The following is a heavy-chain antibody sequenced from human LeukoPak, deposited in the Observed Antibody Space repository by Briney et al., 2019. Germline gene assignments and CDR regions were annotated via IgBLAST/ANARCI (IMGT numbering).Heavy chain of an antibody. CDR3: AREEDYFDSSGYYLSAFDI. CDR2: ISNSDFST. CDR1: GITFSNYA. D-gene: IGHD3-22*01. J-gene: IGHJ3*02. Sequence: GGSLRLSCAASGITFSNYAMSWVRQAPGKGLEWVSTISNSDFSTYYADSVKGRFTISRDNAKNSLYLQMNSLRAEDTAVYYCAREEDYFDSSGYYLSAFDIWGQGTMVTVSS. V-gene: IGHV3-23*01.